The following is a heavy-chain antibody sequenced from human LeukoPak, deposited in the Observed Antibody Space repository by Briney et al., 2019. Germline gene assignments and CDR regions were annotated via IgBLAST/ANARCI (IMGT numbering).Heavy chain of an antibody. Sequence: SETLSLTCTVSGGSISSYYWSWIRQPPGKGLEWIGEINHSGSTNYNPSLKSRVTISVDTSKNQFSLKLSSVTAADTAVYYCARALGSGYSYGYSDYWGQGTLVTVSS. CDR3: ARALGSGYSYGYSDY. D-gene: IGHD5-18*01. J-gene: IGHJ4*02. CDR2: INHSGST. CDR1: GGSISSYY. V-gene: IGHV4-34*01.